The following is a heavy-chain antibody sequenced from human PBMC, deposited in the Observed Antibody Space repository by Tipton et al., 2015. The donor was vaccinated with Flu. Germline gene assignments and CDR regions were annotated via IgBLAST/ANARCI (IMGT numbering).Heavy chain of an antibody. CDR3: AGGSYTSGDF. J-gene: IGHJ4*02. V-gene: IGHV3-33*01. D-gene: IGHD5-18*01. CDR2: IWYDGSNK. CDR1: GFIFSNYG. Sequence: SLRLSCAASGFIFSNYGMHWVRQAPGKGLEWVAVIWYDGSNKYYTDSVKGRFTISRDNSKNTLYLQMNSLRAEDTAVYYCAGGSYTSGDFWGQGTLVTVSS.